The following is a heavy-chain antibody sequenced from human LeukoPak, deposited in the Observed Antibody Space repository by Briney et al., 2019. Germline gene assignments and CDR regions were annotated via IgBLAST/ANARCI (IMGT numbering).Heavy chain of an antibody. J-gene: IGHJ6*02. CDR3: ARDQKTTMVRGVITYYYYYYGMDV. Sequence: GGSLRLSCAASGFTFSSYWMSWVRQAPGKGLEWVANVKQDGSEKYYVDSVKGRFTISRDNAKNSLYLQMNSLRAEDTAVYYCARDQKTTMVRGVITYYYYYYGMDVWGQGTTVTVSS. D-gene: IGHD3-10*01. CDR2: VKQDGSEK. V-gene: IGHV3-7*01. CDR1: GFTFSSYW.